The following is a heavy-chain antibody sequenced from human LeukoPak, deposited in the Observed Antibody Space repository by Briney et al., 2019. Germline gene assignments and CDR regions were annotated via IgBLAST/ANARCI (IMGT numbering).Heavy chain of an antibody. CDR3: ARVRDYPTRWFDY. J-gene: IGHJ4*02. V-gene: IGHV4-59*12. CDR2: IYYSGST. D-gene: IGHD4-11*01. Sequence: KPSETLSLTCTVSGGSISSYYWSWIRQPPGKGLEWIGYIYYSGSTNYNPSLKSRVTISVDTSKNQFSLKLSSVTAADTAVYYCARVRDYPTRWFDYWGQGTLVTVSS. CDR1: GGSISSYY.